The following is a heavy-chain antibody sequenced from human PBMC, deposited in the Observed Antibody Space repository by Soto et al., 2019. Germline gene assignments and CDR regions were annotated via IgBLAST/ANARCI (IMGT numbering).Heavy chain of an antibody. CDR3: ARTNYYDSSGYYFSD. Sequence: XSVKVSCPASVYTFTSYYMHWVRQAPGQGLEWMGIINPSGGSTSYAQKLQGRVTMTRDTSTSTVYMELSSLRSEDTAVYYCARTNYYDSSGYYFSDWGQGTLVTVSS. D-gene: IGHD3-22*01. V-gene: IGHV1-46*01. J-gene: IGHJ4*02. CDR1: VYTFTSYY. CDR2: INPSGGST.